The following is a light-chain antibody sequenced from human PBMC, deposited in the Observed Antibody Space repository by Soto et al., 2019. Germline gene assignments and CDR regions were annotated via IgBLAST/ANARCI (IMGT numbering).Light chain of an antibody. Sequence: QSALTQPASVSGSPGQSITISCTGTSSDVGGYNYVSWYQQHPGKAPKLMIYEVSNRPSGVSNRLSGSKSGNTASLTISGLQAEDGADYYCSSYTSSSTHVVFGGGTKLTVL. V-gene: IGLV2-14*01. CDR2: EVS. J-gene: IGLJ2*01. CDR1: SSDVGGYNY. CDR3: SSYTSSSTHVV.